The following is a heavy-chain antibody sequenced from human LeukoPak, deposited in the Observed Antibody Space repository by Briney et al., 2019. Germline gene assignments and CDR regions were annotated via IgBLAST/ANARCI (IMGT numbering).Heavy chain of an antibody. CDR3: ASTSVYYYDSSGYFY. V-gene: IGHV1-2*02. J-gene: IGHJ4*02. D-gene: IGHD3-22*01. CDR2: INPNSGGT. Sequence: ASVKVSCKASGYTFTGYYMHWVRQAPDKGLGWMGWINPNSGGTNYAQKFQGRVTMTRDTSIGTAYMELSRLRSDDTAVYYCASTSVYYYDSSGYFYWGQGTLVTVSS. CDR1: GYTFTGYY.